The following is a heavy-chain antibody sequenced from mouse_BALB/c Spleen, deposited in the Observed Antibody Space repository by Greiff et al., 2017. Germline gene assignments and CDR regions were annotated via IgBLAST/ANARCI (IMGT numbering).Heavy chain of an antibody. J-gene: IGHJ1*01. CDR1: GYTFTNYW. Sequence: QVHVKQSGAELVRPGTSVKISCKASGYTFTNYWLGWVKQRPGHGLEWIGDIYPGGGYTNYNEKFKGKATLTADTSSSTAYMQLSSLTSEDSAVYFCARPLLRYFDVWGAGTTVTVSS. CDR2: IYPGGGYT. CDR3: ARPLLRYFDV. V-gene: IGHV1-63*02. D-gene: IGHD2-1*01.